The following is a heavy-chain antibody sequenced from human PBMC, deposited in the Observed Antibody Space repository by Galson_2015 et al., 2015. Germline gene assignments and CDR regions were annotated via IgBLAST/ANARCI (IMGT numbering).Heavy chain of an antibody. V-gene: IGHV3-21*01. J-gene: IGHJ5*02. D-gene: IGHD5-18*01. CDR2: ISSGSSYI. CDR3: ARGNTAMVTGWFDP. Sequence: SLRLSCAASGFTFSSYSMNWVRQAPGEGLEWVSSISSGSSYIHSADSVKGRFTISRDNAKNSLYLQMNSLRAEDTAVYYCARGNTAMVTGWFDPWGQGTLVTVSS. CDR1: GFTFSSYS.